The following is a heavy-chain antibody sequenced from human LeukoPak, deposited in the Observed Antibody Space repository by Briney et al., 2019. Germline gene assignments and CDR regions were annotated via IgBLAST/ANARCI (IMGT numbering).Heavy chain of an antibody. CDR1: GFTFSSYS. D-gene: IGHD3-10*01. J-gene: IGHJ4*02. Sequence: GGSLRLSCAASGFTFSSYSMNWVRQAPGKGLEWVSHISSSSSTIYYADSVKGRFTISRDNAKNSLYLQMNSLRAEDTAVYYCERGLGFGEDYWGQGTLVTVSS. CDR3: ERGLGFGEDY. V-gene: IGHV3-48*04. CDR2: ISSSSSTI.